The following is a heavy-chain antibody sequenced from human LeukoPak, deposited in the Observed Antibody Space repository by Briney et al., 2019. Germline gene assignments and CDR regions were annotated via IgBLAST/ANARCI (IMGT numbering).Heavy chain of an antibody. Sequence: SETLSLTCTVSGGSISSYYWSWIRQPAGKGLEWIGRIYTSGSTNYNPSLKSRVTMSVDTSKNQFSLKLSSVTAADTAVYYCARVTESYGSGRRHNYYYYMDVWGKGTTVTISS. D-gene: IGHD3-10*01. V-gene: IGHV4-4*07. J-gene: IGHJ6*03. CDR1: GGSISSYY. CDR3: ARVTESYGSGRRHNYYYYMDV. CDR2: IYTSGST.